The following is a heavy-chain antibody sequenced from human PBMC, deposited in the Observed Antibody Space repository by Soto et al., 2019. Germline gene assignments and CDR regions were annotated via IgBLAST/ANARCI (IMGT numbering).Heavy chain of an antibody. CDR3: ARDSGWSGSGAFDI. Sequence: GSLRLSCAASGFTFSSYAMHWVRQAPGKGLEWVAVISYDGSNKYYADSVKGRFTISRDNSKNTLYLQMNSLRAEDTAVYYCARDSGWSGSGAFDIWGQGTMVTVSS. CDR2: ISYDGSNK. D-gene: IGHD3-3*01. V-gene: IGHV3-30-3*01. J-gene: IGHJ3*02. CDR1: GFTFSSYA.